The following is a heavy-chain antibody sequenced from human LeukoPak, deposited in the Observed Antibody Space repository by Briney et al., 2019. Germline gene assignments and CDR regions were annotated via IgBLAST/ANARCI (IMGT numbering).Heavy chain of an antibody. CDR1: GGSVSSGSYY. CDR2: IYYSGST. Sequence: SETLSLTSTVSGGSVSSGSYYWSWIRQPAGKGLEWIWYIYYSGSTNYNPSLKSRVTISVDTSKNQFSLKLSSVTAADTAVYYCARAAVGATLDAFDIWGQGTMVTVSS. J-gene: IGHJ3*02. V-gene: IGHV4-61*01. CDR3: ARAAVGATLDAFDI. D-gene: IGHD1-26*01.